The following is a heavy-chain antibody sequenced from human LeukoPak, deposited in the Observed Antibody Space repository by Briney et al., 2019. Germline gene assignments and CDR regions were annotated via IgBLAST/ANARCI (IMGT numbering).Heavy chain of an antibody. CDR1: GGSISSSSYY. CDR3: ARLGLSVDY. J-gene: IGHJ4*02. V-gene: IGHV4-39*01. D-gene: IGHD6-25*01. Sequence: PSETLSLTCTVSGGSISSSSYYWGWIRQPPGKGLEWIGNIYYSGSTYYNPSLKSRVTISVDTSKNQFSLKLNSVTAADTAVYYCARLGLSVDYWGQGTLVTVSS. CDR2: IYYSGST.